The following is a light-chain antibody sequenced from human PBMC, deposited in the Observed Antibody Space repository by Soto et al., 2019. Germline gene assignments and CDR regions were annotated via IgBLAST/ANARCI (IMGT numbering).Light chain of an antibody. CDR1: QSVSSGD. CDR2: GAS. V-gene: IGKV3-20*01. Sequence: EIVLTQSPGTLSLSPGERATLSCRASQSVSSGDLAWYQQKPDQAPRLLIFGASNRASGIPDRFSGSGSGTDFTLTISRLEPEDFAVYYCQQYGSTPLTFGGGTKVEIK. J-gene: IGKJ4*01. CDR3: QQYGSTPLT.